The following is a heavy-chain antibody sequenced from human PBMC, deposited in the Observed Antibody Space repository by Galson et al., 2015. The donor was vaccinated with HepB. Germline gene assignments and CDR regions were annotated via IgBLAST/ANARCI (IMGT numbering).Heavy chain of an antibody. V-gene: IGHV5-10-1*01. CDR1: GYSFPSYW. J-gene: IGHJ4*02. CDR3: ARTKGYVDSIDY. D-gene: IGHD2-15*01. CDR2: IDPSDSQI. Sequence: QSGAEVKKPGESLRISCQGSGYSFPSYWITWVRQVPGKGLEWMGRIDPSDSQITYSPSFEGHVTFTADRSVNSVYLLWGSVEVSDTAIYYCARTKGYVDSIDYWGQGTLVTVSS.